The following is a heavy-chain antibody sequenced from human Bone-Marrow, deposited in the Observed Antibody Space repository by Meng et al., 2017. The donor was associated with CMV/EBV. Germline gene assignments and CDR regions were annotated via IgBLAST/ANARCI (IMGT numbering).Heavy chain of an antibody. CDR1: GYTFTGHS. D-gene: IGHD3-10*01. Sequence: ASVKVSCKASGYTFTGHSMHWVRQAPGQGLEWMGWINPQSGDTNYAQNFQGRVTLTRDTSISTAYRELSSLRSDDTAMYYCARDMTTTWYGGSDSWGQGTLVTVSS. V-gene: IGHV1-2*02. CDR2: INPQSGDT. CDR3: ARDMTTTWYGGSDS. J-gene: IGHJ4*02.